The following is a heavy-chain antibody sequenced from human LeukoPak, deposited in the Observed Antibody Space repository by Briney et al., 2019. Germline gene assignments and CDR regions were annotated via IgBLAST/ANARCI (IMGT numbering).Heavy chain of an antibody. J-gene: IGHJ4*02. D-gene: IGHD2-21*02. V-gene: IGHV3-30*18. CDR1: GFSFSSYD. CDR2: ISYDGRIK. Sequence: GRSLRLSCAASGFSFSSYDMHWVRQAPGKGLEWVAIISYDGRIKKYADSVQGRFTVSRDNSKNTVFLQMDSLRSEDTAVYYCAKYGDPWYYFDFWGQGTLVAVSS. CDR3: AKYGDPWYYFDF.